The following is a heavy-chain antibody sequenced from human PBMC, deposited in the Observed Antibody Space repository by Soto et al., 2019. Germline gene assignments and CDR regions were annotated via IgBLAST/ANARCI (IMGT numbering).Heavy chain of an antibody. D-gene: IGHD3-10*01. Sequence: EVQLVESGGGLVQPGGSLRLSCAASGFTVSSNYMSWVRQAPGKGLEWVSVIYSGGSTYYADSVKGRFTISRHNSKNTLYLQMNSLRAEDTAVYYCARVRRDSWGVYYFDYWGQGNLVTVSS. CDR2: IYSGGST. J-gene: IGHJ4*02. V-gene: IGHV3-53*04. CDR1: GFTVSSNY. CDR3: ARVRRDSWGVYYFDY.